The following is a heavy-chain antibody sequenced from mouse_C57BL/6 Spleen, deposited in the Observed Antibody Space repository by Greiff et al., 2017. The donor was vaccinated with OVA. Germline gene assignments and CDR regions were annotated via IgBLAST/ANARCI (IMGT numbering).Heavy chain of an antibody. D-gene: IGHD2-10*02. V-gene: IGHV10-1*01. Sequence: EVKLMESGGGLVQPKGSLKLSCAASGFSFNTSAMNWVRQAPGKGLEWVARIRSKSNNYATYYADSVKDRFTISRDDSESMLYLQMNNLKTEDAAMYYCVRHGYDPAGFAYWGKGTLVTVSA. CDR3: VRHGYDPAGFAY. J-gene: IGHJ3*01. CDR2: IRSKSNNYAT. CDR1: GFSFNTSA.